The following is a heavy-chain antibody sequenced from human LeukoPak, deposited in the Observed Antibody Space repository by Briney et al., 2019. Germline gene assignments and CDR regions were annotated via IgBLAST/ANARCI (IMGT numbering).Heavy chain of an antibody. CDR2: ISTSRNYI. CDR3: ARRAMTERGVSYGLDY. D-gene: IGHD5-18*01. CDR1: GFIFSDYE. J-gene: IGHJ4*02. Sequence: AGGSLRLSCAASGFIFSDYEMNWVRQAPGKGLEWVSSISTSRNYIYYADSVTGRFTISRDNAKNSLYLQMNSLRAEDTAVYYCARRAMTERGVSYGLDYWGQGTLVTVSS. V-gene: IGHV3-21*01.